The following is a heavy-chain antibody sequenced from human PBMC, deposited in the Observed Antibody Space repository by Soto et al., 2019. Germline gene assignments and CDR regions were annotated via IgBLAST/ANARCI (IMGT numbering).Heavy chain of an antibody. CDR3: AKIVAGDYDFWSGYYSYGMDV. CDR2: ISYDGSNK. Sequence: GGSLRLSCAASGFTFSSYGMHWVRQAPGKGLEWVAVISYDGSNKYYADSVKGRFTISRDNSKNTLYLQMNSLRAEDTAVYYCAKIVAGDYDFWSGYYSYGMDVWGQGTTVTVS. V-gene: IGHV3-30*18. J-gene: IGHJ6*02. D-gene: IGHD3-3*01. CDR1: GFTFSSYG.